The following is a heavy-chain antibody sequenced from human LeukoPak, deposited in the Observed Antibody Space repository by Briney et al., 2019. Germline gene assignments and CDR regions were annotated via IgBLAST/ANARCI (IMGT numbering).Heavy chain of an antibody. CDR1: GGSVSSGSYY. D-gene: IGHD6-19*01. CDR2: IYSSGST. CDR3: ARQRSDWYYFDY. J-gene: IGHJ4*02. V-gene: IGHV4-39*01. Sequence: SETLSLTCTVSGGSVSSGSYYWSWIRQPPGKGLEWIGSIYSSGSTYYNPSLKSRVTISVDTSKNQFSLKLSSVTAADTAVYYCARQRSDWYYFDYWGQGTLVTVSS.